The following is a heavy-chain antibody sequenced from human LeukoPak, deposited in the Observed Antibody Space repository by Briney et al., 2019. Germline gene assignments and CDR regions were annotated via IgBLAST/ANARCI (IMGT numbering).Heavy chain of an antibody. CDR3: TGNYYGSGSSADFDY. CDR1: RFTFSSYA. CDR2: IRSTANGYAT. D-gene: IGHD3-10*01. V-gene: IGHV3-73*01. Sequence: GGSLRLSCAASRFTFSSYAMSWVRQAPGKGLEWVGRIRSTANGYATAYAASVKGRFTISRDDSKNTAYLQMDSLKTEDAAVYYCTGNYYGSGSSADFDYWGQGTLVTVSS. J-gene: IGHJ4*02.